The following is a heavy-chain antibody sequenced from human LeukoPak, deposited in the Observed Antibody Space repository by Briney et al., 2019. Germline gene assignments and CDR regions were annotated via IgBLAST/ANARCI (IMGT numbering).Heavy chain of an antibody. CDR1: GFIFNNYG. D-gene: IGHD3-22*01. J-gene: IGHJ5*02. CDR2: SNDGGGT. Sequence: GGSLRLSCAASGFIFNNYGLIWVRQAPGKGLEWGSASNDGGGTNYADIVKGRFTISRDNSKNTLFLQMNSLRAEDTALYYCAKGSSGYFVDLWGQGTLVTVSS. V-gene: IGHV3-23*01. CDR3: AKGSSGYFVDL.